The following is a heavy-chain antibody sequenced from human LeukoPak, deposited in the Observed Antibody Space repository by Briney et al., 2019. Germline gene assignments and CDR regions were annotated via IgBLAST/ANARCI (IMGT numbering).Heavy chain of an antibody. Sequence: PSETLSLTCTVSGGSISSSNYYWGWIRQPPGKGLEWIGSIYYSGSTYYNPSLKSRVILSVDTSKNQFSLKLISVTVADTAIYYCARGQGATVPQVGKNWFDPWGQGTRVTVSS. CDR1: GGSISSSNYY. CDR3: ARGQGATVPQVGKNWFDP. J-gene: IGHJ5*02. V-gene: IGHV4-39*07. CDR2: IYYSGST. D-gene: IGHD1-26*01.